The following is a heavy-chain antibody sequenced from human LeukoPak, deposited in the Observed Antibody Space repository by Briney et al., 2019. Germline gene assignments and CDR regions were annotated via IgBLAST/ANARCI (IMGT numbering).Heavy chain of an antibody. Sequence: SETLSLTCTVSGGSISNHHWSWIRQPAGKGLEWIGQIHTSGGTNYNPPLKSRVSMSIDTTEGQVSLTIRSVTAADTAFYYCAGRDISSGLSFDHWAQRTLVTVSS. CDR1: GGSISNHH. V-gene: IGHV4-4*07. CDR2: IHTSGGT. D-gene: IGHD6-19*01. CDR3: AGRDISSGLSFDH. J-gene: IGHJ4*02.